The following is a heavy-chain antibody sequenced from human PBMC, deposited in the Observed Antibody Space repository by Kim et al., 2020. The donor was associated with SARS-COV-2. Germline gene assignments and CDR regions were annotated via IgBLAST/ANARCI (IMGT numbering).Heavy chain of an antibody. D-gene: IGHD4-17*01. CDR2: ISGSGANT. Sequence: GGSLRLSCAASGFTFGGYAMSWVRQAPGKGLEWVSLISGSGANTYFADSVKGRFTISRDNYMHTLYLQMTSLRAEDTAVYYCARDASTYGRFDCWGQGTLVTVSS. CDR1: GFTFGGYA. CDR3: ARDASTYGRFDC. V-gene: IGHV3-23*01. J-gene: IGHJ4*02.